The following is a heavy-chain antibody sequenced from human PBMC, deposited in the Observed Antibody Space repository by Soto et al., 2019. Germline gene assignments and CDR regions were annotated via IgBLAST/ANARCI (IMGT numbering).Heavy chain of an antibody. CDR1: GGSMYSTTYS. CDR2: IFYSGST. V-gene: IGHV4-39*01. Sequence: SATLSLTCTVSGGSMYSTTYSWGWIRQPPGKGLEWIGTIFYSGSTYYNPSLKSRVTISVDTSNSQFSLKLSSVTAADTAVYYCVRHPDLDYWGQGTLVTVSS. CDR3: VRHPDLDY. J-gene: IGHJ4*02.